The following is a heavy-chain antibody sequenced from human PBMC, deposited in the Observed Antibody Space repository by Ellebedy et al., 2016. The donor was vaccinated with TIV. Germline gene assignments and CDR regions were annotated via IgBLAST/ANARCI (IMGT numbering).Heavy chain of an antibody. J-gene: IGHJ4*02. D-gene: IGHD3-22*01. CDR2: FNSRDSSI. Sequence: PGGSLRLFCAASGFTFSIYGMHRVRQAPGQGLEWVSYFNSRDSSISYADSVKGRFTISRDNAKNSLYLQMNSLRAEDTAVYYCARDPMIWIFDYWGQGTLVTVSS. V-gene: IGHV3-48*01. CDR1: GFTFSIYG. CDR3: ARDPMIWIFDY.